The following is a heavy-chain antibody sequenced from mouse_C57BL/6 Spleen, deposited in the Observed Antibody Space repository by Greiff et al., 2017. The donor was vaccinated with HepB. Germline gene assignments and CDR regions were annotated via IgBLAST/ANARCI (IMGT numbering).Heavy chain of an antibody. CDR3: ARSGDYDHFDY. J-gene: IGHJ2*01. CDR1: GYAFSSSW. CDR2: IYPGDGDT. V-gene: IGHV1-82*01. Sequence: VKLVESGPELVKPGASVKISCKASGYAFSSSWMNWVKQRPGKGLEWIGRIYPGDGDTNYNGKFKGKATLTADKSSSTAYMQLSSLTSEDSAVYFCARSGDYDHFDYWGQGTTLTVSS. D-gene: IGHD2-4*01.